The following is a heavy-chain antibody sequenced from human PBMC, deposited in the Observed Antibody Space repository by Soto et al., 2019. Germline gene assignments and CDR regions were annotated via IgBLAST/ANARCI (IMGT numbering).Heavy chain of an antibody. J-gene: IGHJ4*02. V-gene: IGHV4-30-2*01. CDR1: VASITYGGYS. CDR2: INHLETT. D-gene: IGHD3-10*01. Sequence: SETLSLTCTFSVASITYGGYSWSWIRQTPGKGLEWIGYINHLETTFYNPSFESRLTLSIDRTKNQFSLNLKSMSAADRAVYFCARGGGFDSFDYWGQGILVTVSS. CDR3: ARGGGFDSFDY.